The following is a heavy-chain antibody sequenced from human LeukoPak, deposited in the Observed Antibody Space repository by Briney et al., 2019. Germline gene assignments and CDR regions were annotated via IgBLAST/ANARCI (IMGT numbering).Heavy chain of an antibody. CDR1: GFTFSSYG. J-gene: IGHJ4*02. CDR3: AKVEVGYDSSGYSYFDY. D-gene: IGHD3-22*01. V-gene: IGHV3-30*18. CDR2: ISYDGSNK. Sequence: GGSLRLSCAASGFTFSSYGMHWVRQAPGKGLEWVAVISYDGSNKYYADSVKGRFTISRDNSKNTLYLQMNSLRAEDTAVYYCAKVEVGYDSSGYSYFDYWGQGTLVTVSS.